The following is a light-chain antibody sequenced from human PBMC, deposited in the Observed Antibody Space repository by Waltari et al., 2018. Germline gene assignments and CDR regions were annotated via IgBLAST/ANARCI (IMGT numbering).Light chain of an antibody. CDR3: QQYYSTLLT. J-gene: IGKJ4*01. CDR1: QSVLYSSNNKND. CDR2: WAS. Sequence: DIVMTQSPDSLAVSLGERATINCKSSQSVLYSSNNKNDLAWYHQKPGQPPKLLIYWASTRESGVPDRFSGSGSGTDFTLTISSLQAEDVAVYYCQQYYSTLLTFGGGTKVEIK. V-gene: IGKV4-1*01.